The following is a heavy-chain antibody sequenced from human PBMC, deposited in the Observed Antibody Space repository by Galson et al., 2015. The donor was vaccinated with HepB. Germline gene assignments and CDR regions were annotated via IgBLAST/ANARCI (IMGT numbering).Heavy chain of an antibody. CDR3: ARDRWYYYDSSGYYYFDY. CDR2: ISTSGST. Sequence: ETLSLTCTVSGGSISSYYWSWIRQPAGKGLEWIGRISTSGSTNYNPSLKSRVTMSVDTSKNQFSLKLSSVTAADTAVYYCARDRWYYYDSSGYYYFDYWGQGTLVTVSS. CDR1: GGSISSYY. J-gene: IGHJ4*02. D-gene: IGHD3-22*01. V-gene: IGHV4-4*07.